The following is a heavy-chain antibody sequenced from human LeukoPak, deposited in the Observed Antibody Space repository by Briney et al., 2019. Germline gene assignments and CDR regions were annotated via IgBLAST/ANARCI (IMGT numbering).Heavy chain of an antibody. Sequence: GGSLRLSCAASGFTFSSYAMHWVRQAPGKGLEWVAVISYDGSNKYYADSVKGRFTISRDNSKNTLYLQMNSLRAEDTAVYYCAGLTDIVVVPAAMRGAFDIWGQGTMVTVSS. V-gene: IGHV3-30-3*01. J-gene: IGHJ3*02. CDR3: AGLTDIVVVPAAMRGAFDI. D-gene: IGHD2-2*01. CDR1: GFTFSSYA. CDR2: ISYDGSNK.